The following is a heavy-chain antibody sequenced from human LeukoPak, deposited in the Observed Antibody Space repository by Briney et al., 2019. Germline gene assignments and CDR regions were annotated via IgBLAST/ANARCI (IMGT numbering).Heavy chain of an antibody. CDR3: ARVPPWDGGDY. CDR2: IYCSXTT. CDR1: XGXXXXXX. J-gene: IGHJ4*02. D-gene: IGHD4-23*01. Sequence: SETLSLTCTVSXGXXXXXXXXXIXXXXXXXXXXIGYIYCSXTTNYSPSLKSRVTISVDTSKNQFSLKLSSVTAADTAVYYCARVPPWDGGDYWGQGTLVTVSS. V-gene: IGHV4-59*01.